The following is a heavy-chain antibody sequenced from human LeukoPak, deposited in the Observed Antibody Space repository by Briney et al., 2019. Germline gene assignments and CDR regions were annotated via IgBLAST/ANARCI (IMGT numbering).Heavy chain of an antibody. CDR2: ISGSGGST. CDR3: AKDFPEYSSSWYRTYYYYYYMDV. Sequence: PGGSLRLSCAASGFTFSSYAMSWVRQAPGKGLEWVSAISGSGGSTYYADSVKGRFTISRDNSKNTLYLQMNSLRAEDTAVYYCAKDFPEYSSSWYRTYYYYYYMDVWGKGTTVTASS. CDR1: GFTFSSYA. D-gene: IGHD6-13*01. J-gene: IGHJ6*03. V-gene: IGHV3-23*01.